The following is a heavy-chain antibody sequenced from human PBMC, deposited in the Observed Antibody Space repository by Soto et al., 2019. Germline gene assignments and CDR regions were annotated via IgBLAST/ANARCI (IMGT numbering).Heavy chain of an antibody. CDR3: ARVTSTAMAFYFDY. J-gene: IGHJ4*02. V-gene: IGHV4-34*01. Sequence: QVQLQQWGAGLLKPSETLSLTCAVYGGSFSGYYWSWIRQPPGKGREWIGEINHSGSTNYNPSLKSRVTISVDTSKNQFSLKLSSVTAADTAVYYCARVTSTAMAFYFDYWGQGTLVTVSS. D-gene: IGHD5-18*01. CDR2: INHSGST. CDR1: GGSFSGYY.